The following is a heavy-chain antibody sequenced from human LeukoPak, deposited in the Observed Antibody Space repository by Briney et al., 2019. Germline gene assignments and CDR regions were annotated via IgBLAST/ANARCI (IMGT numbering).Heavy chain of an antibody. CDR1: GYSFPNYY. J-gene: IGHJ6*02. V-gene: IGHV5-51*01. D-gene: IGHD3-22*01. CDR2: IYPGDSDT. Sequence: PGESLKISCEGSGYSFPNYYIGWVRQMPGKGLEWMGIIYPGDSDTRYSPSFQGQVTILADKSISTAYLQWSSLKASDTAMYYCARQIQPYDSSGYDYYYYGMDVWGQGTTVTVSS. CDR3: ARQIQPYDSSGYDYYYYGMDV.